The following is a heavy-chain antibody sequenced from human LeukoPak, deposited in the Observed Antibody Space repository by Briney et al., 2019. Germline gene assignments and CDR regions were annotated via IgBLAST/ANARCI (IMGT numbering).Heavy chain of an antibody. J-gene: IGHJ4*02. D-gene: IGHD6-13*01. Sequence: PGGSLRPSCAASGFTFSRYGMHWVRQAPGKGLEWVAVISYDGGDKHYADSVKGRFTISRDNSKNTLYLQMNSLRVEDAAVYYCAKDRDPAAAAYYFDYWGQGTLVTVSS. CDR1: GFTFSRYG. CDR3: AKDRDPAAAAYYFDY. CDR2: ISYDGGDK. V-gene: IGHV3-30*18.